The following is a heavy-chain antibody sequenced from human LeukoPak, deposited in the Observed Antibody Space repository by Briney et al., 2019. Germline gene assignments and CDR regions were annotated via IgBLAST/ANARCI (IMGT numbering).Heavy chain of an antibody. J-gene: IGHJ4*02. D-gene: IGHD2-15*01. CDR3: AREWCSGGSCYYLEPRIFDS. CDR2: ISSTSSII. Sequence: GGSLRLSCAASGFIFSTHSMTWVRQAPGKGLEWLLYISSTSSIIYYADSVKGRFTISRDNARNSLYLQMNSLRDEDTAVYYCAREWCSGGSCYYLEPRIFDSWGQGTLVTVSS. V-gene: IGHV3-48*02. CDR1: GFIFSTHS.